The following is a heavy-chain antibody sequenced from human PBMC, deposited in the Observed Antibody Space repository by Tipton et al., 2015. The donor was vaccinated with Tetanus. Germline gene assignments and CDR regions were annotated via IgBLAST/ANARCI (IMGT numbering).Heavy chain of an antibody. V-gene: IGHV3-30*18. D-gene: IGHD3-16*01. Sequence: SLRLSCEASGFRFRSFGMYWVRQAPGKGLEWVALISYDGKSVNYAASVGGRFTISRDNAKSTLYLQMNSVREEDTAFYFCAKSTGGVEPRTYMDYWGQGTLVTVSS. J-gene: IGHJ4*02. CDR3: AKSTGGVEPRTYMDY. CDR2: ISYDGKSV. CDR1: GFRFRSFG.